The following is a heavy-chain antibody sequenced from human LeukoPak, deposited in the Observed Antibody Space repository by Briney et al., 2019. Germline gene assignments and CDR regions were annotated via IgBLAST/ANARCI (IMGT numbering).Heavy chain of an antibody. CDR1: GFTFSSYW. V-gene: IGHV3-74*01. CDR2: INSDGRST. D-gene: IGHD6-19*01. J-gene: IGHJ4*02. CDR3: ARGGIQVSGIDEFDY. Sequence: GGSLRLSCAASGFTFSSYWVHWVRQAPGKGLGWVSRINSDGRSTSYADSVKGRFTISRDNAKNTLYLQMNSLRAEDTAVYYCARGGIQVSGIDEFDYWGQGTLVTVSS.